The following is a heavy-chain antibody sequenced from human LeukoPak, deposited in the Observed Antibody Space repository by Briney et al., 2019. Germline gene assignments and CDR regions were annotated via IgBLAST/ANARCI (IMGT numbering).Heavy chain of an antibody. CDR1: GFIFRNYG. CDR3: ASPTSIIAAAGSKGGY. CDR2: ISDGGTHL. J-gene: IGHJ4*02. Sequence: PGGSLRLSCAGSGFIFRNYGMHWVRQAPGQGLEWVAVISDGGTHLYYADSVKGRFTISRDNSESTMYLQMNSLRVEDTAVYYCASPTSIIAAAGSKGGYWGQGTLVTVSS. V-gene: IGHV3-30*03. D-gene: IGHD6-13*01.